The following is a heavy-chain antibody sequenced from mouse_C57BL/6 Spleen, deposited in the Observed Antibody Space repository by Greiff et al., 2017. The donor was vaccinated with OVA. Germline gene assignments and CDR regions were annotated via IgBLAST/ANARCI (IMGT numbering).Heavy chain of an antibody. CDR2: ISYSGST. J-gene: IGHJ3*01. D-gene: IGHD2-3*01. CDR1: GYSITSGYD. CDR3: ARDDGYYVPFAY. V-gene: IGHV3-1*01. Sequence: EVQLQESGPGMVKPSQSLSLTCTVTGYSITSGYDWHWIRHFPGNKLEWMGYISYSGSTNYNPSLKSRISITHDTSKNHFFLKLNSVTTEDTATYYCARDDGYYVPFAYWGQGTLVTVSA.